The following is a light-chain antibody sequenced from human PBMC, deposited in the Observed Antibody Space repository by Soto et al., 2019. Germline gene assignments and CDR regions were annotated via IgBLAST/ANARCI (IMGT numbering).Light chain of an antibody. CDR1: QSISSW. J-gene: IGKJ1*01. Sequence: DIQMTQSPSTLSASVGDRVTITCRASQSISSWLAWYQHKPGKAPKLLIYKASSLEGGVPSRFSGSGSGTEFTLTSSSLQPDDFATYYCQQYNSYSRTFGQGTKVEIK. CDR2: KAS. CDR3: QQYNSYSRT. V-gene: IGKV1-5*03.